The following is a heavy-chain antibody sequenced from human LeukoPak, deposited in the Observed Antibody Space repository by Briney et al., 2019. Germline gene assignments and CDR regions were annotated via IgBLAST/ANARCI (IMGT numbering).Heavy chain of an antibody. Sequence: GGSLRLSCAASGFTFSSYGMHWVRQAPGKGLEWVAFIRYDGSNKYYADSVKGRFTISRDNSKNTLYLQMNSLRAEDTAVYYCAKSEDSYGSKDYYYYMDVWGKGTTVTISS. CDR3: AKSEDSYGSKDYYYYMDV. V-gene: IGHV3-30*02. CDR1: GFTFSSYG. D-gene: IGHD5-18*01. CDR2: IRYDGSNK. J-gene: IGHJ6*03.